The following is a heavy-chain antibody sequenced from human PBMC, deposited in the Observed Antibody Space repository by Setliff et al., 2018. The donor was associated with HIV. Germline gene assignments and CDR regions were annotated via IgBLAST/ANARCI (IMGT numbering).Heavy chain of an antibody. V-gene: IGHV4-59*01. CDR3: ARSSRTSPYWFDY. Sequence: SETLSLTCTVSGGSISSYYWSWIRQPPGKGLEWIGYIYTSGSTNYNPSLKSRVTISVDTSKNQFSLKLSSVTAADTAVYYCARSSRTSPYWFDYWGQGIPVTVSS. J-gene: IGHJ4*02. CDR1: GGSISSYY. D-gene: IGHD6-6*01. CDR2: IYTSGST.